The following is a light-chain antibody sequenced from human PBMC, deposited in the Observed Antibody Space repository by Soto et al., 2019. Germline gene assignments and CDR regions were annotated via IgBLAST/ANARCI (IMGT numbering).Light chain of an antibody. CDR1: SSNIGSAY. V-gene: IGLV1-47*01. Sequence: QAVVTQPPSASGTPGQTVTISCSGSSSNIGSAYIYWYQHLPGTAPKLLIYRNNQRPSGVPDRFSASKSGTSASLAISGLRSDDDADYYCAAWDDSLVVFGGGTKLTVL. J-gene: IGLJ2*01. CDR2: RNN. CDR3: AAWDDSLVV.